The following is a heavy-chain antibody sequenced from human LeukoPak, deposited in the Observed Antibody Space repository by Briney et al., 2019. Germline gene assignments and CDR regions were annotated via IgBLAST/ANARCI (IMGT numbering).Heavy chain of an antibody. V-gene: IGHV4-39*07. Sequence: SETLSLTCTVSGGSISSSSYYWGWIRQPPGKGLEWIGSIYYSGSTYYNPSLKSRVTISVDTSKNQFSLKLSSVTAADTAVYYCARDAYSSSSRRSFDYWGQGTLVTVSS. J-gene: IGHJ4*02. D-gene: IGHD6-13*01. CDR3: ARDAYSSSSRRSFDY. CDR1: GGSISSSSYY. CDR2: IYYSGST.